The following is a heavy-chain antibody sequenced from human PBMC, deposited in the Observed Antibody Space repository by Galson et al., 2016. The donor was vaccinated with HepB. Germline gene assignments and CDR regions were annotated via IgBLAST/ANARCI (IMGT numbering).Heavy chain of an antibody. CDR1: GFSFSDYA. V-gene: IGHV3-30-3*01. Sequence: SLRLCCAASGFSFSDYAMYWVRQAPRKGLQWVAVVSYDGSSEYYADSDKGRFSISRDNSKNTLYLQMHSLIAEDTAVYYCARGYTNGGDRQFDLWGQGTLVIVSS. CDR2: VSYDGSSE. J-gene: IGHJ4*02. D-gene: IGHD1-1*01. CDR3: ARGYTNGGDRQFDL.